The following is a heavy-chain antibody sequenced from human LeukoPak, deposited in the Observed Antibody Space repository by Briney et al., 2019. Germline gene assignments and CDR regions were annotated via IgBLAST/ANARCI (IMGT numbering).Heavy chain of an antibody. CDR1: GVSINSGDYY. CDR2: IYYSGRT. Sequence: SETLSLTCTVSGVSINSGDYYWGWIRQPPGKGLEWIGTIYYSGRTYYNPPLKGRVTISEDTSKNQFSLRLTSVTAADTAIYYCGRHRTAINKYGPYDAFDIWGQGTMVTVSS. J-gene: IGHJ3*02. CDR3: GRHRTAINKYGPYDAFDI. V-gene: IGHV4-39*01. D-gene: IGHD3-10*01.